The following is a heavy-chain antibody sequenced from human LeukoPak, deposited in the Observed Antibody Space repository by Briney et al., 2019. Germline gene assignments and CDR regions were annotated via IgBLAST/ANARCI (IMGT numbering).Heavy chain of an antibody. J-gene: IGHJ6*02. Sequence: GASVKVSCKASGGTFSSYAISWVRQAPGQGLEWMGRIIPIFGIANYAQKSQGRVTITADKSTSTAYMELSSLRSEDTAVYYCAREGFTIFGVVIDYYYGMDVWGQGTTVTVSS. D-gene: IGHD3-3*01. V-gene: IGHV1-69*04. CDR2: IIPIFGIA. CDR1: GGTFSSYA. CDR3: AREGFTIFGVVIDYYYGMDV.